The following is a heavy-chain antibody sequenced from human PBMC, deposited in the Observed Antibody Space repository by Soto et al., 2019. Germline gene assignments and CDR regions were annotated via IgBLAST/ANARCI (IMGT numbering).Heavy chain of an antibody. J-gene: IGHJ4*02. CDR2: ISAYNGNT. CDR1: GYTYTSDG. CDR3: AGRRSGWYFLDY. V-gene: IGHV1-18*01. D-gene: IGHD6-19*01. Sequence: ALVKGSCKASGYTYTSDGSSWGRQEPRQGLEWMGWISAYNGNTNYAQKLQGRVPMTTDTSTSTAYMELRSLRSDDTAVYYCAGRRSGWYFLDYWGQGTLVTVSS.